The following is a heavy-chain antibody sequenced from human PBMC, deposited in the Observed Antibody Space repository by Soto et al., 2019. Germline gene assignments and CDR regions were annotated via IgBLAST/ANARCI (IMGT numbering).Heavy chain of an antibody. CDR2: ISAYNGNT. CDR3: ARGGGAAAGTFGYYYYYGMDV. V-gene: IGHV1-18*01. Sequence: ASVKVSCKASGYTFTSYGISWVRQAPGQGLEWMGWISAYNGNTNYAQKLQGRVTMTTDTSTSTAYMELRSLRSDDTAVYYCARGGGAAAGTFGYYYYYGMDVWGQGTTVTVSS. J-gene: IGHJ6*02. CDR1: GYTFTSYG. D-gene: IGHD6-13*01.